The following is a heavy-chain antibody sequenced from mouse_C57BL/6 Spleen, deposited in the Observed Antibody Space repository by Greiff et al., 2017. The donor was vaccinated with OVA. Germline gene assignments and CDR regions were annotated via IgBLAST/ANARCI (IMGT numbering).Heavy chain of an antibody. D-gene: IGHD1-1*01. CDR3: AREGAYGSSSWFAY. CDR1: GYSFTGYY. V-gene: IGHV1-31*01. J-gene: IGHJ3*01. Sequence: VQLQQSGPELVKPGASVKISCKASGYSFTGYYMHWVKQSHGNILDWIGYIYPYNGVSSYNQKFKGKATLTVDKSSSTAYMELRSPTSEDSAVYYCAREGAYGSSSWFAYWGQGTLVTVSA. CDR2: IYPYNGVS.